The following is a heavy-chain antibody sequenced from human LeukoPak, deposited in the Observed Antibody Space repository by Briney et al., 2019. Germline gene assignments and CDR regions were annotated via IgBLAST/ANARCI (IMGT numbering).Heavy chain of an antibody. CDR3: ARHGVDFWSGYYKGGWFDP. CDR2: INPNSGGT. V-gene: IGHV1-2*02. J-gene: IGHJ5*02. D-gene: IGHD3-3*01. CDR1: GYTFTGYY. Sequence: ASVKVSCKASGYTFTGYYMHWVRQAPGQGLEWMGWINPNSGGTNYAQKFQGRVTMTRDTSTSTADMELSRLRSDDTAVYYCARHGVDFWSGYYKGGWFDPWGQGTLVTVSS.